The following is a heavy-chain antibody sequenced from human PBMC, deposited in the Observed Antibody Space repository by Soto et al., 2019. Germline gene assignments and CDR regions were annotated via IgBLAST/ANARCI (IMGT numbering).Heavy chain of an antibody. CDR1: GFTFSSYG. CDR2: ISYDGSNK. CDR3: AKDATIVVVVAAPYGMDV. Sequence: PGGSLRLSCAASGFTFSSYGMHWVRQAPGKGLEWVAVISYDGSNKYYADTVKGRFTISRDNSKNTLYLQMNSLRAEDTAVYYCAKDATIVVVVAAPYGMDVWGQGTTVTVSS. V-gene: IGHV3-30*18. J-gene: IGHJ6*02. D-gene: IGHD2-15*01.